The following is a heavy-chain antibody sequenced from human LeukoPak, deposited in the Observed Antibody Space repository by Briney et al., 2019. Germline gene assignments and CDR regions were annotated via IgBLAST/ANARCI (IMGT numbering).Heavy chain of an antibody. CDR2: INHSGST. Sequence: SETLSHTCAVYGGSFSGYYWSWIRQPPGKGLEWIGEINHSGSTNYNPSLKSRVTISVDTSKNQFSLKLSSVTAADTAVYYCARDRIAARPHFDYWGQGTLVTVSS. D-gene: IGHD6-6*01. CDR3: ARDRIAARPHFDY. CDR1: GGSFSGYY. J-gene: IGHJ4*02. V-gene: IGHV4-34*01.